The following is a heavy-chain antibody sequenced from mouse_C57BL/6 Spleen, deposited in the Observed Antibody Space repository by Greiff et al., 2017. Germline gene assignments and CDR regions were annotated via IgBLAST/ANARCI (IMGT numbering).Heavy chain of an antibody. CDR2: ISSGSSTI. CDR1: GFTFSDYG. Sequence: EVMLVESGGGLVKPGGSLKLSCAASGFTFSDYGMHWVRQAPEKGLEWVAYISSGSSTIYYADTVKGRFTISRDNAKNTLFLQMTSLRSEDTAMYYCARDGNYVGFAYWGQGTLVTVSA. CDR3: ARDGNYVGFAY. J-gene: IGHJ3*01. V-gene: IGHV5-17*01. D-gene: IGHD2-1*01.